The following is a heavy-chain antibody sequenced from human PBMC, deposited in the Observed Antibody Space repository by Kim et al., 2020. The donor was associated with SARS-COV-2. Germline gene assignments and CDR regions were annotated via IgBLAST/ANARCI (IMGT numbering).Heavy chain of an antibody. CDR1: GGSFSGYY. V-gene: IGHV4-34*01. CDR2: INHSGST. D-gene: IGHD3-9*01. J-gene: IGHJ5*02. Sequence: SETLSLTCAVYGGSFSGYYWSWIRQPPGKGLEWIGEINHSGSTNYNPSLKSRVTISVDTSKNQFSLKLSSVTAADTAVYYCARGHYLDILTGYGLNWFDPWGQGTLVTVSS. CDR3: ARGHYLDILTGYGLNWFDP.